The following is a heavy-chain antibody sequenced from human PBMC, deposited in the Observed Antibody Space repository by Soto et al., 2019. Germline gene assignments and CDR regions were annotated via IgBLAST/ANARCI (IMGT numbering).Heavy chain of an antibody. J-gene: IGHJ5*02. CDR1: GYTFTSYG. Sequence: QVQLVQSGAEVKKPGASVKVSCKASGYTFTSYGISWVRQAPGQGLEWMGWINGYNGHTNYAQRFQGRVTMTTDTSTSTAFLEMRGLRFDDTAVYYCARYFVNDYGDPGWLDPWGQGTLVSVSS. CDR2: INGYNGHT. D-gene: IGHD4-17*01. V-gene: IGHV1-18*01. CDR3: ARYFVNDYGDPGWLDP.